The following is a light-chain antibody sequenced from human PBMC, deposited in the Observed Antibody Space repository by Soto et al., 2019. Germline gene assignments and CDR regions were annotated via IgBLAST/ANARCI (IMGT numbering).Light chain of an antibody. Sequence: EIVMTQSPATLSVSPGERATLSCRASQSVSSNLAWYQQKPGQAPRLLIYGASTRATGIPARFSGSGSGTEFTLTISSLQSEEFAVYYCQQYNNWPHVFGQGTKVEVK. CDR2: GAS. CDR1: QSVSSN. CDR3: QQYNNWPHV. J-gene: IGKJ1*01. V-gene: IGKV3-15*01.